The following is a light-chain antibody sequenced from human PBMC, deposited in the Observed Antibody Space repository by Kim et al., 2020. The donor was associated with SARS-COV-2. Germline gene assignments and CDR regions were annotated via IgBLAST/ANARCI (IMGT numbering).Light chain of an antibody. V-gene: IGKV3D-20*01. J-gene: IGKJ1*01. CDR2: DAS. Sequence: PGDRATLSCGARQSVDSTSLAWYQQRPGVARRLLIYDASTGATGVPDRFSGSGSGTDFTLTISRLEPEDVAMYYCQQYGRSRTFGQGTKVDIK. CDR3: QQYGRSRT. CDR1: QSVDSTS.